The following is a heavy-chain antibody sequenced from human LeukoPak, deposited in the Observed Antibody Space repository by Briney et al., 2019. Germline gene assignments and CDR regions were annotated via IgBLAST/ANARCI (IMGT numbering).Heavy chain of an antibody. CDR2: IYYSGST. V-gene: IGHV4-39*07. Sequence: PSETLSLTCTVSGGSISSSSYYWGWIRQPPGKGLEWIGSIYYSGSTYYNPSLKSRVTISVDTSKNQFSLKLSSVTAADTAVYYCARYINLWAVVSSDDAFDIWGQGTMVTVSS. CDR3: ARYINLWAVVSSDDAFDI. D-gene: IGHD2-15*01. J-gene: IGHJ3*02. CDR1: GGSISSSSYY.